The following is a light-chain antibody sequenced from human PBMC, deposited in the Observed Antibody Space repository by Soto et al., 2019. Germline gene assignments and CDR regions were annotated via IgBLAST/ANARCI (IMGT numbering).Light chain of an antibody. CDR1: SSDIGGYNY. CDR2: DVS. Sequence: QSALTQPASVSGSPGQSITISCTGTSSDIGGYNYVSWYQQHPGKVPKLIIYDVSNRPSGVSNRFSGSKSGNAASLTISELQAEDEADYYCSSYTSTSSLYVFGTGTKLTVL. CDR3: SSYTSTSSLYV. V-gene: IGLV2-14*03. J-gene: IGLJ1*01.